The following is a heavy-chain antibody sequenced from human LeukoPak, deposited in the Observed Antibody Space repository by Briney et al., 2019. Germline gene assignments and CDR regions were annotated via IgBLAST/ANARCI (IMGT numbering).Heavy chain of an antibody. J-gene: IGHJ5*02. CDR3: ARGGWSLGYCSSSSCLDWFDP. CDR1: RYTFTDYY. CDR2: INPNSGGT. Sequence: ASVKVPCKASRYTFTDYYMHWVRQAPGQGLEWMGWINPNSGGTNYAQKFQGGVTMTRDTSISTAYMELSRLRSDDTAVYYCARGGWSLGYCSSSSCLDWFDPWGQGTLVTVSS. D-gene: IGHD2-2*01. V-gene: IGHV1-2*02.